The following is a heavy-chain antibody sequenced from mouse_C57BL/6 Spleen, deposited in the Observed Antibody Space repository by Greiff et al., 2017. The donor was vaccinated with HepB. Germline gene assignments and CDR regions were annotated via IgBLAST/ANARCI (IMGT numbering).Heavy chain of an antibody. CDR1: GYTFTSYW. CDR3: ASIYYDGYSAWFAY. Sequence: QVQLQQPGAELVKPGASVKVSCKASGYTFTSYWMHWVKQRPGQGLEWIGRIHPSDSDTNYNQKFKGKATLTVDKSSSTAYMQLSSLTSEDSAVYYCASIYYDGYSAWFAYWGQGTLVTVSA. D-gene: IGHD2-3*01. V-gene: IGHV1-74*01. CDR2: IHPSDSDT. J-gene: IGHJ3*01.